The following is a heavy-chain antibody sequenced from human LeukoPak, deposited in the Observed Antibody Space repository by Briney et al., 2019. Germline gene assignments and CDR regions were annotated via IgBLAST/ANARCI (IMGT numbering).Heavy chain of an antibody. D-gene: IGHD4-11*01. V-gene: IGHV1-8*01. J-gene: IGHJ6*02. CDR3: ARITALQDTSYYYYGMDV. Sequence: GASVKVSCKASGYTFTSYDINWVRQATGQGLEWMGGMNPNSGNTGYAQKFQGRVTMTRNTSISTAYMEQSSLRSEDTAVYYCARITALQDTSYYYYGMDVWGQGTTVTVSS. CDR2: MNPNSGNT. CDR1: GYTFTSYD.